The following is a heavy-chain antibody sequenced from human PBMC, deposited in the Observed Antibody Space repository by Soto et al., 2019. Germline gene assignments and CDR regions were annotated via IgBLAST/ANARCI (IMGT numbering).Heavy chain of an antibody. CDR2: LSYDGSNK. CDR1: GFTFSTSA. Sequence: PGGSLRLSCAASGFTFSTSAMHWVRQAPGKGLEWVAVLSYDGSNKYYADSVKGRFAISRDNSKNTLYLQMNSLRAEDTAVYYCASGNSGLAYWGQGALVTVSS. V-gene: IGHV3-30*09. J-gene: IGHJ4*02. CDR3: ASGNSGLAY. D-gene: IGHD4-4*01.